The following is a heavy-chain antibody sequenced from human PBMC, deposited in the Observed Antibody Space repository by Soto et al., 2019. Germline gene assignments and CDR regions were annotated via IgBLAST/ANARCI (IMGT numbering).Heavy chain of an antibody. CDR3: AKDPTDYYYVYFGY. CDR1: GFTFSTYT. CDR2: ISPRSSYR. V-gene: IGHV3-21*04. J-gene: IGHJ4*02. D-gene: IGHD3-10*02. Sequence: PGGSLSLSCEASGFTFSTYTMNWVRQAPGKGLEGGSFISPRSSYRYYADSVKGRFTISRDNAKNSLYLQMNILRAEDTAVYYCAKDPTDYYYVYFGYWGLGTLVTVSS.